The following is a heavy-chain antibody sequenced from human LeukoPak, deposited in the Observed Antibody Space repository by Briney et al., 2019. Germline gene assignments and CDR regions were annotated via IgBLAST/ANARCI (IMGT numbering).Heavy chain of an antibody. CDR1: GYSISSGYY. J-gene: IGHJ4*02. CDR2: IYTSGST. CDR3: ASRHCSSTSCFNN. V-gene: IGHV4-61*02. Sequence: PSETLSLTXAVSGYSISSGYYRSWIREPAGKGLEWIGRIYTSGSTNYNPSLKSRVTISVDTSKNQFSLKLSSVTAADTAVYYCASRHCSSTSCFNNWGQGTLVTVSS. D-gene: IGHD2-2*01.